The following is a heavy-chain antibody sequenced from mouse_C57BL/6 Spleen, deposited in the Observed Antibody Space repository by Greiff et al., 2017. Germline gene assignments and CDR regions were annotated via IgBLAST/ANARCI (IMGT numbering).Heavy chain of an antibody. D-gene: IGHD1-1*01. Sequence: QVQLQQPGTELVKPGASVKLSCKASGYTFTSYWMHWVKQRPGQGLEWIGNINPSNGGTNYNEKFKSKATLTVDKSSSTAYMQLSSLTSADSEVYYCASPYGSRDPYYAMDYWGQGTSVTVSS. CDR2: INPSNGGT. J-gene: IGHJ4*01. CDR3: ASPYGSRDPYYAMDY. CDR1: GYTFTSYW. V-gene: IGHV1-53*01.